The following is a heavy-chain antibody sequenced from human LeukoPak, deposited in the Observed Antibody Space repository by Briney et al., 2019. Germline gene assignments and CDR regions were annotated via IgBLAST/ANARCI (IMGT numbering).Heavy chain of an antibody. V-gene: IGHV4-61*08. Sequence: SETLSLTCTVSGGSISSGGYYWSWIRQHPGKGLEWIGYIYYSGSTYYNPSLKSRVTISVDTSKNQFSLKLSSVTAADTAVYYCARDRSYYYGMDVWGQGTTATVSS. CDR1: GGSISSGGYY. CDR2: IYYSGST. CDR3: ARDRSYYYGMDV. J-gene: IGHJ6*02.